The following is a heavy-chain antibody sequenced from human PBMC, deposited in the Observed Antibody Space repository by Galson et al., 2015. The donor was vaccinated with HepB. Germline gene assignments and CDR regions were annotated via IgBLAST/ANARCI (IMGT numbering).Heavy chain of an antibody. CDR2: INAGNGNT. CDR3: AREVGVITGYYYGMDV. D-gene: IGHD2-21*01. V-gene: IGHV1-3*01. CDR1: GYTFTTYA. Sequence: ASGYTFTTYAISWVRQAPGQKLEWMGWINAGNGNTKYSQKFQGRVTITRDTSARTVYMELSSLRSEDTAVYYCAREVGVITGYYYGMDVWGQGTTVIVSS. J-gene: IGHJ6*02.